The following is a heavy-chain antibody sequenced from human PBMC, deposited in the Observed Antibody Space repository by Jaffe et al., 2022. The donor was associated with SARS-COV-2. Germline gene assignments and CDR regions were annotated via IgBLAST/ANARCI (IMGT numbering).Heavy chain of an antibody. CDR1: GYTFTKYG. Sequence: QVQLVQSGTEVKKPGASVKVSCKASGYTFTKYGISWVRQAPGQGLEWMGWISAYNGDTYYAQKFQGRVTMTTDTSTSTAYMEMRSLRSDDTAVYYCASIKGRYSGYDWGYWGQGTLVTVSS. V-gene: IGHV1-18*01. D-gene: IGHD5-12*01. CDR2: ISAYNGDT. CDR3: ASIKGRYSGYDWGY. J-gene: IGHJ4*02.